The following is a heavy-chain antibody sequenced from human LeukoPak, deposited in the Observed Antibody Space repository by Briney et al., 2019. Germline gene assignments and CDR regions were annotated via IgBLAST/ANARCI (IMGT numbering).Heavy chain of an antibody. J-gene: IGHJ5*02. CDR2: IQSKTDGGTT. Sequence: PGGSLRLSCVASEFTSSNALMSCVRQAPGKGLEWVGRIQSKTDGGTTDYAAPVKGRFTISRDDPKNTLYLQMTSLKTEDTAVYYCTANWTYCSGWYWSDPWGQGTLVTVSS. V-gene: IGHV3-15*01. D-gene: IGHD6-19*01. CDR1: EFTSSNAL. CDR3: TANWTYCSGWYWSDP.